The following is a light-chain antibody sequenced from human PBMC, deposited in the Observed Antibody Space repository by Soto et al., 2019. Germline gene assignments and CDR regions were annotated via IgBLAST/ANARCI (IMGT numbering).Light chain of an antibody. J-gene: IGKJ4*02. CDR3: QQYNKWPLT. Sequence: EIVMTQSPATLSVSPGERATLSCRASQSFSSDLAWYQHKPGQAPRLLIYGTSTRATGVPDRFSGSGSGTEFTLTISSLQSEDFAVYYCQQYNKWPLTFGGGTKVETK. CDR1: QSFSSD. V-gene: IGKV3-15*01. CDR2: GTS.